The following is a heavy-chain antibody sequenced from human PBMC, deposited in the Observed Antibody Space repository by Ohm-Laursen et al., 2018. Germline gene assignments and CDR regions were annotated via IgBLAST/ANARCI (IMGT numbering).Heavy chain of an antibody. CDR2: IYTSGST. V-gene: IGHV4-4*07. CDR3: ASENSGYSFDY. CDR1: GDSINDYY. J-gene: IGHJ4*02. Sequence: SETLSLTCTVSGDSINDYYWSWIRQPAGKGLEWIGRIYTSGSTNYNPSLKSRVTMSVDTSKNDFSLKLSSVTAADTAVYYCASENSGYSFDYWGQGTLVTVSS. D-gene: IGHD3-22*01.